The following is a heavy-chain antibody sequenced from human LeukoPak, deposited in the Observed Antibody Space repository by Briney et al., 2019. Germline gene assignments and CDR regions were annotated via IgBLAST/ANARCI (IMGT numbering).Heavy chain of an antibody. Sequence: GGSLRLSCAASGFAFSDYYMSWIRQAPGKGLEWVSYISSSGSTIYYADSVKGRFTISRDNAKNSLYLQMNSLRAEDTAVYYCARRRYYDSSGYYLWGQGTLVTVSS. J-gene: IGHJ4*02. CDR2: ISSSGSTI. D-gene: IGHD3-22*01. V-gene: IGHV3-11*01. CDR1: GFAFSDYY. CDR3: ARRRYYDSSGYYL.